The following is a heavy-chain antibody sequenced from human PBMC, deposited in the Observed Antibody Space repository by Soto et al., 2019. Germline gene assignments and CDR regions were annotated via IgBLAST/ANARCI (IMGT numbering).Heavy chain of an antibody. CDR2: ISSIISYT. Sequence: GGSLRLSCAASGFTFSSYGMHWVRQAPVNGLEFVSYISSIISYTNYADSVKGRFTISRYNAKNSLYLQMNSLRADDTALYYFARYYYDTSGEFDYWGQGTLVTVSS. CDR3: ARYYYDTSGEFDY. CDR1: GFTFSSYG. J-gene: IGHJ4*02. D-gene: IGHD3-22*01. V-gene: IGHV3-21*05.